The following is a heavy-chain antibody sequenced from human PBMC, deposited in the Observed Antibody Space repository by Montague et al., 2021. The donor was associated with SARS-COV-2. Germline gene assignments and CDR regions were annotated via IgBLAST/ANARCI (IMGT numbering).Heavy chain of an antibody. CDR2: IDAVGNT. V-gene: IGHV3-53*01. D-gene: IGHD2-15*01. Sequence: LRLSCAASGFSVSTNYLTWVRQAPGRGLEWVSFIDAVGNTYYADSVKGRFTVSGDNSKNTVNLQMNSLRVEDTAIYYCARDERRASKWSYGLDVWGPGTPVTVSS. J-gene: IGHJ6*02. CDR1: GFSVSTNY. CDR3: ARDERRASKWSYGLDV.